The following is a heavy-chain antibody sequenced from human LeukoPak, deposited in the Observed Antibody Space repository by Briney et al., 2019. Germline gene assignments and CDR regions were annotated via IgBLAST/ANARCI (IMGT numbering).Heavy chain of an antibody. D-gene: IGHD5-18*01. V-gene: IGHV3-30*02. CDR1: GFTFSTYG. J-gene: IGHJ3*02. Sequence: GGSLRLXCAASGFTFSTYGMHWVRQAPGKGLEWVAFIRYDGSNKYYADSVKSRFTISRENSKNTLYLQMNSLRAEDTAVYYCAKVSSGYSYGYDAFDIWGQGTMVTVSS. CDR3: AKVSSGYSYGYDAFDI. CDR2: IRYDGSNK.